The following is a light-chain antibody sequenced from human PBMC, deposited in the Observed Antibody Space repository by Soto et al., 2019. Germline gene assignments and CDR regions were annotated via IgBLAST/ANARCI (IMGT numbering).Light chain of an antibody. CDR1: QSVTSN. Sequence: EIVLTQSPGTLSLSPGERATLSCRASQSVTSNSLAWYHQKFGQPPRLLIYGASNRATGIPDRFSGSGSGTEFTLTISSLQSEDFAVYYCQQYTNWPPNTFGQGTRLEIK. V-gene: IGKV3D-15*01. CDR2: GAS. J-gene: IGKJ5*01. CDR3: QQYTNWPPNT.